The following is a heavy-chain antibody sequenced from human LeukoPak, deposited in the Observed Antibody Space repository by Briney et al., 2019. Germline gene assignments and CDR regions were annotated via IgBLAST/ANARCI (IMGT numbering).Heavy chain of an antibody. CDR1: GYTFTSYG. Sequence: ASVKVSCKASGYTFTSYGISWVRQAPGQGLEWMGWISAYNGNTNYAQKLQGRVTMTTDTSTSTADMELRSLRSDDTAVYYCAREERQYGSGQGGDYWGQGTLVTVSS. J-gene: IGHJ4*02. V-gene: IGHV1-18*01. CDR3: AREERQYGSGQGGDY. D-gene: IGHD3-10*01. CDR2: ISAYNGNT.